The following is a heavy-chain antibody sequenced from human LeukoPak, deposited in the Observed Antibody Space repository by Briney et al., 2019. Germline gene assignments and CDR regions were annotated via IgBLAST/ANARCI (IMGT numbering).Heavy chain of an antibody. D-gene: IGHD3-3*01. CDR3: ARIWSGLFYYYYGMDV. V-gene: IGHV4-34*01. CDR1: GGSFSGYY. CDR2: INHSGST. Sequence: MASETLSLTCAVYGGSFSGYYWSWIRQPPGKGLEWIGEINHSGSTNYNPSLKSRVTISVDTSKNQFSLKLSSVTAADTAVYYCARIWSGLFYYYYGMDVWGQGTTVTVSS. J-gene: IGHJ6*02.